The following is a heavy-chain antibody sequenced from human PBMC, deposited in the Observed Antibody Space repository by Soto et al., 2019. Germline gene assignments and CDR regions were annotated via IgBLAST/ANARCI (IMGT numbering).Heavy chain of an antibody. CDR2: IYYSGST. Sequence: PSETLSLTCTVSGGSISSYYWSWIRQPPGKGLEWIGYIYYSGSTNYNPSLKSRVTISVDTSKNQFSLKLSSVTAADTAVYYCARWDTAMVNFDYWGQGTLVTVSS. CDR3: ARWDTAMVNFDY. V-gene: IGHV4-59*01. D-gene: IGHD5-18*01. CDR1: GGSISSYY. J-gene: IGHJ4*02.